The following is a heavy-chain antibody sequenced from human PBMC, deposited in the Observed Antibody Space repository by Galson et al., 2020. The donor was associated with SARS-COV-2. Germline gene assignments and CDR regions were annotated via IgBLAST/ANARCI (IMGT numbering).Heavy chain of an antibody. CDR1: GFTFSSYA. V-gene: IGHV3-23*01. CDR2: ISGSGGST. CDR3: AKDRLEGWSYYYDSSGYYSGY. Sequence: GESLKISCAASGFTFSSYAMSWVRQAPGKGLEWVSAISGSGGSTYYADSVKGRFTISRDNSKNTLYLQMNSLRAEDTAVYYCAKDRLEGWSYYYDSSGYYSGYWGQGTLVTVS. J-gene: IGHJ4*02. D-gene: IGHD3-22*01.